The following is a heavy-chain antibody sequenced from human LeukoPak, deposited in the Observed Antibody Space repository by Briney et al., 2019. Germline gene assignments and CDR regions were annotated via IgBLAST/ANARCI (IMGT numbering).Heavy chain of an antibody. CDR3: ARYYDSSGYYYLDY. CDR1: GYTFTGYY. CDR2: INPNSGGT. V-gene: IGHV1-2*02. D-gene: IGHD3-22*01. J-gene: IGHJ4*02. Sequence: ASVKVSCKASGYTFTGYYMHWVRQAPGQGLEWMGWINPNSGGTNYAQKFQGRVTMTRDTSISTAYMELSRLRSDDTAVYYCARYYDSSGYYYLDYWGRGTLVTVSS.